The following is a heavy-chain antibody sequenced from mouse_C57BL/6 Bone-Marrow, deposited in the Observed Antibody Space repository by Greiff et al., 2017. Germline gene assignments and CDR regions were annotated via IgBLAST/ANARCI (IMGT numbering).Heavy chain of an antibody. D-gene: IGHD1-1*01. J-gene: IGHJ4*01. V-gene: IGHV1-75*01. Sequence: QVQLQQSGPELVKPGASVKISCKASGYTFTDYYINWVKQRPGQGLEWIGWIFPGSGSTYYNEKFKGKATLTVDKSSSTAYMLLSSLTSEDSAVYFCAILMTTVVEYYAMDYWGQGTSVTVSS. CDR3: AILMTTVVEYYAMDY. CDR1: GYTFTDYY. CDR2: IFPGSGST.